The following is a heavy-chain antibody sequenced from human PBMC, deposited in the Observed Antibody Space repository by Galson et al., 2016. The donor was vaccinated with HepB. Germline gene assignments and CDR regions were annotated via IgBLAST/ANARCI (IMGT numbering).Heavy chain of an antibody. CDR3: VRSTEEWYNGYYYYGMDV. Sequence: SLRLSCAASGFTFSTYWMNWVRQAPGKGLEWVANIKAGGSEKYYVDSVEGRFTISRDNAKNSLYLQMKSLRVEDTAVYYCVRSTEEWYNGYYYYGMDVWGQGTTVTVSS. J-gene: IGHJ6*02. CDR1: GFTFSTYW. CDR2: IKAGGSEK. D-gene: IGHD1-1*01. V-gene: IGHV3-7*01.